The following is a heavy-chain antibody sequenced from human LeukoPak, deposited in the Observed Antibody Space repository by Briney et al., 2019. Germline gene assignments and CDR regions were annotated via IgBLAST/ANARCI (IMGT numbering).Heavy chain of an antibody. CDR2: INPSGDST. D-gene: IGHD4-17*01. J-gene: IGHJ5*02. CDR3: ARENDYGNNWFDP. V-gene: IGHV1-46*01. Sequence: KPGASVNVSCKASGYSFSSYYMHWVRQAPGQGLEWMGIINPSGDSTTYAQKFQGRVTMTRDTSTRTVYMELSSLRSDDMAVYYCARENDYGNNWFDPWGQGTLVTVSS. CDR1: GYSFSSYY.